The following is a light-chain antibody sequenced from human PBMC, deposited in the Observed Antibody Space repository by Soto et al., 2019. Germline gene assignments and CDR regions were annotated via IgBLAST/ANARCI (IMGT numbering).Light chain of an antibody. CDR2: GAS. CDR1: QSVSSS. J-gene: IGKJ1*01. V-gene: IGKV3-15*01. CDR3: QQYNEWPQT. Sequence: EIVMTQSPATLPVSPGETATLSCRASQSVSSSLAWYQQKPGQAPRLLIYGASTRATGIPGRFSGSGSGTEFTLTISSLQSEDFAAYYRQQYNEWPQTFGQGTKVEIK.